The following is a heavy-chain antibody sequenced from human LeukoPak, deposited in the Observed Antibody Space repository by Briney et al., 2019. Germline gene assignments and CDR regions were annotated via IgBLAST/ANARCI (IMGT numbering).Heavy chain of an antibody. D-gene: IGHD1-26*01. V-gene: IGHV3-7*01. CDR2: IKQDGSEK. Sequence: GGSLRLSCAASGFTFSSYWMSWVRQAPGKGLEWVANIKQDGSEKYYVDSVKGRFTISRDNAKNSLYLQMNSLRAEDTAVYYCVRGWELGYYYYGMDVWGQGTTVTVSS. CDR1: GFTFSSYW. CDR3: VRGWELGYYYYGMDV. J-gene: IGHJ6*02.